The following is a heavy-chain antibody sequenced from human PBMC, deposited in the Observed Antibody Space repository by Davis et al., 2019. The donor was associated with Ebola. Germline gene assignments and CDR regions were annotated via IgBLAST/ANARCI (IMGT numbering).Heavy chain of an antibody. V-gene: IGHV3-23*01. Sequence: GESLKISCAASGFSFSNYAMAWLHQAPGRGLEWLSSISNGGGTTYNADSVKGRFTISRDNSKSTLFLQMDSLRAEDTAIYYCARGGPLAASGTKTVDSWGQGTLVTVSS. D-gene: IGHD6-13*01. CDR1: GFSFSNYA. CDR3: ARGGPLAASGTKTVDS. J-gene: IGHJ4*02. CDR2: ISNGGGTT.